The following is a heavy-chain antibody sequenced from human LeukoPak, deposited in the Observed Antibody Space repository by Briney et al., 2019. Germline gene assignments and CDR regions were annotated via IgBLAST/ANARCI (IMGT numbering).Heavy chain of an antibody. V-gene: IGHV3-48*03. Sequence: GGSLRLSCAASGFTFSSYEMNWVRQAPGKGLEWVSYISSSGSTIYYADSVKGRFTISRDNAKNSLYLQMNSLRAEDTAVYYCARFFPGSYSYAFDYWGQGTLVTVSS. CDR3: ARFFPGSYSYAFDY. J-gene: IGHJ4*02. D-gene: IGHD1-26*01. CDR2: ISSSGSTI. CDR1: GFTFSSYE.